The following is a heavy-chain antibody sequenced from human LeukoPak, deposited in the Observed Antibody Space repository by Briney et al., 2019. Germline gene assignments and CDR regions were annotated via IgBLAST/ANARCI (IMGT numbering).Heavy chain of an antibody. J-gene: IGHJ4*02. D-gene: IGHD6-13*01. CDR1: GGSISSSIYY. Sequence: PSETLSLTCTVSGGSISSSIYYWGWIRQPPGKGLEWIGSIYNSGSTYYNPSLKSRITISVDTSKNQFSLKVNSVTAADTAVYYCARDRWAGAAAGTSWAPNDYWGQGTLVTVSS. CDR2: IYNSGST. CDR3: ARDRWAGAAAGTSWAPNDY. V-gene: IGHV4-39*07.